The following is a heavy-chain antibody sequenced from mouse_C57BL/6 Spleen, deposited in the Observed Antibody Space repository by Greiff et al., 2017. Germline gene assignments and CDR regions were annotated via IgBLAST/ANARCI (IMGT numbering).Heavy chain of an antibody. CDR1: GYAFSSYW. V-gene: IGHV1-80*01. J-gene: IGHJ2*01. D-gene: IGHD2-2*01. CDR3: ARWEVTGNFDY. Sequence: VQLQQSGAELVKPGASVKISCKASGYAFSSYWLNWVKQRPGKGLEWIGQIYPGDGDTNYNGKFKGKATLTADKSSSTAYMQLSSLTSEDSAVYFCARWEVTGNFDYWGQGTTLTVSS. CDR2: IYPGDGDT.